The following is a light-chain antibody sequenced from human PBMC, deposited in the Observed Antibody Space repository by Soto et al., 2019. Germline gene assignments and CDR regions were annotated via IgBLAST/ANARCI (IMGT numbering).Light chain of an antibody. CDR1: QTLSINS. CDR2: AAS. V-gene: IGKV3-20*01. J-gene: IGKJ3*01. Sequence: EIVLTQSPDNLSLSPGERATLFCRASQTLSINSLAWYQQKPGQAPRLLIYAASTRHTDIPDRFNGSGSGTDFALTINRLEPEDFAVYFCQKYDGAPLTFGPGTQVDVK. CDR3: QKYDGAPLT.